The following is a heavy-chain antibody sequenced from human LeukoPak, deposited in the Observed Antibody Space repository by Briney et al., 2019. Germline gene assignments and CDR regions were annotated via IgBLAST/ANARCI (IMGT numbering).Heavy chain of an antibody. D-gene: IGHD3-9*01. V-gene: IGHV4-38-2*02. CDR3: ARGIGGRTYYDILTGYDY. CDR1: GYSISSGYY. J-gene: IGHJ4*02. CDR2: IYHSGST. Sequence: SETLSLTCTVSGYSISSGYYWGWIRQPPGKGLEWIGSIYHSGSTYYNPSLKSRVTRSVDTSKNQFSLKLSSVTAADTAVYYCARGIGGRTYYDILTGYDYWGQGTLITVSS.